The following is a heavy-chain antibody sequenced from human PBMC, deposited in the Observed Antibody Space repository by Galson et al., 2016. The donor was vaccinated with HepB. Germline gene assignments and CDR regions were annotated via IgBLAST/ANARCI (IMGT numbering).Heavy chain of an antibody. CDR1: GFAFPKYW. J-gene: IGHJ2*01. CDR3: AKEDLWSHVD. V-gene: IGHV3-7*01. D-gene: IGHD3-3*01. Sequence: SLRLSCATSGFAFPKYWMSWVRQAPGKGLEWVANIKYDGSETTYVDSVRGRFTISRDNANNLLYLQMNSLRVEETAVYYCAKEDLWSHVDWGRGTRITVSS. CDR2: IKYDGSET.